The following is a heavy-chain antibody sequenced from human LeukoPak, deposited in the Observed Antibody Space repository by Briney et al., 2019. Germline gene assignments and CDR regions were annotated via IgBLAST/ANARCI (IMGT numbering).Heavy chain of an antibody. D-gene: IGHD3-10*01. Sequence: SETLSLTCTVSGGSISSYYWSWIRQPPGKGLEWIGYIYYSGSTNYNPPLKSRVTISVDTSKNQFSLKLSSVTAADTAVYYCARETMVRFDPWGQGTLVTVSS. CDR3: ARETMVRFDP. V-gene: IGHV4-59*01. CDR2: IYYSGST. J-gene: IGHJ5*02. CDR1: GGSISSYY.